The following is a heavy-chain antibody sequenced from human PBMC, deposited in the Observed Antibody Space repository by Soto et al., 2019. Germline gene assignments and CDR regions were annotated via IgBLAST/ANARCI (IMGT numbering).Heavy chain of an antibody. V-gene: IGHV1-24*01. CDR3: ATKSVTLGSFDN. Sequence: RASVKVSCKVSGYTLTELSMHWVRQAPGKGLEWMGGFDPEDGETIYAQKFQGRGTMTEDTSTHTAYMELSSLRSEDPAVDYCATKSVTLGSFDNWGQGTMVTVSS. CDR2: FDPEDGET. CDR1: GYTLTELS. J-gene: IGHJ4*02. D-gene: IGHD4-17*01.